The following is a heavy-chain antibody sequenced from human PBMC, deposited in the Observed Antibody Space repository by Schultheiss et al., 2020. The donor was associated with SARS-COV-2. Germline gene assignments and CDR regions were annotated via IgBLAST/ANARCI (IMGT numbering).Heavy chain of an antibody. J-gene: IGHJ4*02. CDR3: ARRFGVRGVIGY. Sequence: SETLSLTCAVSGGSISSGGYSWSWIRQPPGKGLEWIGYIYHSGNTNYSPSLKSRVTISVDKSKNQFSLKLSSVTAADTAVYYCARRFGVRGVIGYWGQGTLVTVSS. CDR1: GGSISSGGYS. D-gene: IGHD3-10*01. CDR2: IYHSGNT. V-gene: IGHV4-30-2*02.